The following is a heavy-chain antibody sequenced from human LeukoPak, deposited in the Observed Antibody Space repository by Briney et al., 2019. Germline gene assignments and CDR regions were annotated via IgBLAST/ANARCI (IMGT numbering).Heavy chain of an antibody. V-gene: IGHV4-4*07. CDR3: ARDSSGYYYEQYWYFDL. Sequence: PSETLSLTCTVPGGSISSYYWSWIRQPAGKGLEWIGRIYTSGSTNYNPSLKSRVTMSVDTSKNQFSLKLSSVTAADTAVYYCARDSSGYYYEQYWYFDLWGRGTLVTVSS. J-gene: IGHJ2*01. D-gene: IGHD3-22*01. CDR2: IYTSGST. CDR1: GGSISSYY.